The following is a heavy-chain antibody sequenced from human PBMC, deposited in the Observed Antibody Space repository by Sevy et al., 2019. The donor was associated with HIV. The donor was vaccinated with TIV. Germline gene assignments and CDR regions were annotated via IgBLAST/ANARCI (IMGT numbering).Heavy chain of an antibody. CDR1: GFTFSNAW. V-gene: IGHV3-15*01. CDR2: IKGKIYDGTI. Sequence: GGSLRFSCAASGFTFSNAWMSWVRQAPGKGLEWVGRIKGKIYDGTIDYAAPVKGRFTISRDDSKNTLYLQMNSLKTEDTAVYYCTTDSWSQEDYYDYWGQGTLVTVSS. CDR3: TTDSWSQEDYYDY. J-gene: IGHJ4*02. D-gene: IGHD6-13*01.